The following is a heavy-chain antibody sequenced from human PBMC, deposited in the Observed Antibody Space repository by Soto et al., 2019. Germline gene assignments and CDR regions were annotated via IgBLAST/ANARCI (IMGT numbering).Heavy chain of an antibody. CDR1: GGSISSGSYY. Sequence: SETLSLTCTVSGGSISSGSYYWNWIRQSPSRGLEWLGRTYYRSKWYNDYAVSVKSRITINPDTSKNQFSPQLNSVTPEDTAVYYCARGTRWFSYWYFDLWGRGTLVTVSS. J-gene: IGHJ2*01. CDR3: ARGTRWFSYWYFDL. D-gene: IGHD2-15*01. V-gene: IGHV6-1*01. CDR2: TYYRSKWYN.